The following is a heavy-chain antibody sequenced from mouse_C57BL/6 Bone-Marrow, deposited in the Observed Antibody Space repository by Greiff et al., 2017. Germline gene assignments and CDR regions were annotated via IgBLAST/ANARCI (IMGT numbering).Heavy chain of an antibody. J-gene: IGHJ4*01. CDR3: ARIDGYYGWAMDY. V-gene: IGHV1-55*01. D-gene: IGHD2-3*01. Sequence: QVQLQQPGAELVKPGASVKMSCKASGYTFTSYWITWVKQRPGQGLEWIGDIYPGSGSTNYNEKFKSKATLTVDTSSSTAYMQLSSLTSEDSAVYYCARIDGYYGWAMDYWGQGTSVTVSS. CDR2: IYPGSGST. CDR1: GYTFTSYW.